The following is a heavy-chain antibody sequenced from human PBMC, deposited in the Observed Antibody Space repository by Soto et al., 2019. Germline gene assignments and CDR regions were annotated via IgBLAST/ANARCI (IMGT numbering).Heavy chain of an antibody. CDR1: GYTFTRYA. CDR3: ASSNIVAAPYGMDV. CDR2: INAGNGNT. Sequence: QVQLVQSGAEVKKPGASVKVSCKASGYTFTRYAMHWVRQAPGQRLEWMGWINAGNGNTKYSQKFQGRVTITRDTXASTAYMELSSLRSEDTAVYYCASSNIVAAPYGMDVWGQGTTVTVSS. D-gene: IGHD6-13*01. J-gene: IGHJ6*02. V-gene: IGHV1-3*01.